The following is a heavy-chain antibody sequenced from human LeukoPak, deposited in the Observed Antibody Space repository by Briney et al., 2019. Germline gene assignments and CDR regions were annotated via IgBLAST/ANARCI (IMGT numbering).Heavy chain of an antibody. CDR1: GGTFSSYA. J-gene: IGHJ4*02. D-gene: IGHD5-12*01. CDR3: ARVRTELSGYGPLGFDY. Sequence: GASVKVSCKASGGTFSSYAISWVRQAPGQGLEWVGGIIPIFGTANYAQKFQGRVTITADESTSTAYMELSSLRSEDTAVYYCARVRTELSGYGPLGFDYWGQGTLVTVSS. CDR2: IIPIFGTA. V-gene: IGHV1-69*13.